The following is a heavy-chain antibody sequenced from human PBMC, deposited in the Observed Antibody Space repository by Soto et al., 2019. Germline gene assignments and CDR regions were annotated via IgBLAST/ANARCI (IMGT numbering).Heavy chain of an antibody. CDR1: GFTFSRYA. Sequence: DVQLLESGGGLVQPGGSLRLSCVVSGFTFSRYAMSWVRQAPGKGLEWVSSISGSGGNIYYADSVKGRFTISRDNSKNRLHLQMNSLRAEDTAVYYCAKPASGWYPKLMNGMDVWGQGTTVTVSS. CDR2: ISGSGGNI. J-gene: IGHJ6*02. D-gene: IGHD6-19*01. V-gene: IGHV3-23*01. CDR3: AKPASGWYPKLMNGMDV.